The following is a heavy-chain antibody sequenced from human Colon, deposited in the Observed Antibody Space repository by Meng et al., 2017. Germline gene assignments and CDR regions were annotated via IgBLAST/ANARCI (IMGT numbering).Heavy chain of an antibody. V-gene: IGHV4-4*07. Sequence: SETLSLTCFVSGGSVSSDYWNWIRQPAGKGLEWIGRIYSSGSGGTNYNPSLKSRVTMSIDTSKNQFSLQLSSVTAADTALYLCARGPASRGFDYWGQGTLVTVSS. D-gene: IGHD2-2*01. CDR2: IYSSGSGGT. CDR3: ARGPASRGFDY. CDR1: GGSVSSDY. J-gene: IGHJ4*02.